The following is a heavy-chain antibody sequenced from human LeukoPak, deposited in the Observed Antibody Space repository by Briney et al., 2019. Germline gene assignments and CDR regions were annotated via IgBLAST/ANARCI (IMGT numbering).Heavy chain of an antibody. V-gene: IGHV4-31*03. D-gene: IGHD1-7*01. CDR1: GGSISSGGYY. CDR3: ARAPLELGNYYMDV. CDR2: IYYSGST. J-gene: IGHJ6*03. Sequence: PSETLSLTCTVSGGSISSGGYYWSWIRQHPGKGLEWIGYIYYSGSTYYNPSLKSRVTISVDTSKNQFSLKLSSVTAADTAMYYCARAPLELGNYYMDVWGKGTTVTVSS.